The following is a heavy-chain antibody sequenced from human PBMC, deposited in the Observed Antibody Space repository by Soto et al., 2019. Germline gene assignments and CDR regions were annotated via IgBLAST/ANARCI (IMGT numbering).Heavy chain of an antibody. D-gene: IGHD3-16*02. V-gene: IGHV4-30-4*01. CDR1: GGSISSGDYY. CDR3: AREVVGRSFYYYGMDV. CDR2: IYYSGST. Sequence: QVQLQESGPGLVKPSQTLSLTCTVSGGSISSGDYYWSWIRQPPGKGLEWIGYIYYSGSTYYNPSLNSRVIISVDTSMNQFSLKLSSVTAADTAVYFCAREVVGRSFYYYGMDVWGQGTTVTVSS. J-gene: IGHJ6*02.